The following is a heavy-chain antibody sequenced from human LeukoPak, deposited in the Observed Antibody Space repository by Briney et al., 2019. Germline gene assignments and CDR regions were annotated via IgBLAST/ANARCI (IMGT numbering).Heavy chain of an antibody. J-gene: IGHJ4*02. Sequence: TSETLSLTCTVSGGSISSSSYYWGWIRQPPGKGLEWIGSIYYSGSTYYNPSLKSRVTISVDTSKNQFSLKLSSVTAADTAVYYCATTHNKRELLPFGYWGQGTLVTVSS. CDR1: GGSISSSSYY. CDR3: ATTHNKRELLPFGY. V-gene: IGHV4-39*01. D-gene: IGHD1-26*01. CDR2: IYYSGST.